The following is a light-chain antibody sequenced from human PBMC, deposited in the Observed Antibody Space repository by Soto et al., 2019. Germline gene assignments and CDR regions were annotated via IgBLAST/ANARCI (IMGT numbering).Light chain of an antibody. CDR1: QSIPNNY. CDR3: LQCATLPLT. J-gene: IGKJ1*01. Sequence: EIVLTQSPGTLSLSPGERATLSCRASQSIPNNYLAWYQQKPGQAPRLLIDDASSRASGIPDRFSGSGSGTDFTLTISSLEPEDFAVYYWLQCATLPLTFGQGTKVDFK. CDR2: DAS. V-gene: IGKV3-20*01.